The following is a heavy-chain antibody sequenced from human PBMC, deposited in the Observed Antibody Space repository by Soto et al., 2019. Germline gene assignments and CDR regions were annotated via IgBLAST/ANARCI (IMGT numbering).Heavy chain of an antibody. V-gene: IGHV1-69*04. J-gene: IGHJ4*02. Sequence: SVKVSCKASGDTFSSYTISWVRQAPGQGLEWMGRIIPILGIANYAQKFQGRVTITADKSTSTAYMELSSLRSEDTAVYYCARDSPVAGPVFDYWGQGTLVTVSS. CDR2: IIPILGIA. CDR1: GDTFSSYT. CDR3: ARDSPVAGPVFDY. D-gene: IGHD6-19*01.